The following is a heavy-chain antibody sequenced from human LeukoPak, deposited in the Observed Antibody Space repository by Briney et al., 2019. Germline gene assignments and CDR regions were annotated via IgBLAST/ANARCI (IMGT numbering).Heavy chain of an antibody. Sequence: GGSLRLTCAASGFTFSSTWMHWFRQVPGKGLEWVSFIYSDNTHYSDSVKGRFTISRDNSKNTLYLQMNSLRAEDTAVYYCARRAGAYSHPYDYWGRGTLVTVSS. V-gene: IGHV3-53*01. CDR3: ARRAGAYSHPYDY. CDR2: IYSDNT. CDR1: GFTFSSTW. D-gene: IGHD4/OR15-4a*01. J-gene: IGHJ4*02.